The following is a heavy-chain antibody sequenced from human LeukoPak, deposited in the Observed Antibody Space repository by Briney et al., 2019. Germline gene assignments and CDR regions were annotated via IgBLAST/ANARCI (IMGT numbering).Heavy chain of an antibody. CDR3: ARDRQFCGELCNWFDP. CDR2: INPNSGGT. V-gene: IGHV1-2*02. CDR1: GYTFTGYY. D-gene: IGHD3-16*01. J-gene: IGHJ5*02. Sequence: ASVKVSCKASGYTFTGYYMHWVRQAPGQGLEWMGWINPNSGGTNYAQKFQGRVTMTRDTSISTAYMELSRLRSDDTAVYYCARDRQFCGELCNWFDPWGQGTLVTVSS.